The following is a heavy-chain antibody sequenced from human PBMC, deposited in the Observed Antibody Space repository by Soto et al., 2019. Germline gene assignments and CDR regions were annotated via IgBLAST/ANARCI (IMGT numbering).Heavy chain of an antibody. V-gene: IGHV3-30*18. CDR2: ISYDGSNK. Sequence: SLRLSCGAAGFTFSSYGMHCVRQAPGKGLEWVAVISYDGSNKYYADSVKGRFTISRDNSKNTLYLQMNSLRAEDTAVYYCAKDGVVVVAATLYYYYGMDVWGQGTTVTVSS. J-gene: IGHJ6*02. CDR3: AKDGVVVVAATLYYYYGMDV. D-gene: IGHD2-15*01. CDR1: GFTFSSYG.